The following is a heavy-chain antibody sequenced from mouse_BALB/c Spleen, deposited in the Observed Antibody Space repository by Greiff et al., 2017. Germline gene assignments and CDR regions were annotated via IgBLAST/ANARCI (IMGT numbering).Heavy chain of an antibody. CDR1: GFNIKDTY. CDR3: ARIDYGSSYDWYFDV. CDR2: IDPANGNT. Sequence: VQLKESGAELVKPGASVKLSCTASGFNIKDTYMHWVKQRPEQGLEWIGRIDPANGNTKYDPKFQGKATITADTSSNTAYLQLSSLTSEDTAVYYCARIDYGSSYDWYFDVWGAGTTVTVSS. D-gene: IGHD1-1*01. J-gene: IGHJ1*01. V-gene: IGHV14-3*02.